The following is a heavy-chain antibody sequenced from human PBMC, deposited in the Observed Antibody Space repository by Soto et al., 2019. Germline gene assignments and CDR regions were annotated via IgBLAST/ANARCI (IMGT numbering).Heavy chain of an antibody. V-gene: IGHV4-30-2*01. Sequence: PSETLSLTCTLSGRSISSGGYSLSCLLQPAGKGLEWMVYIYHSGGTYYHPTVKSRVTISVDRYKNQFSLKLRSVTAADTAVYYCARWWMYAPRCEPWGQGTLVTVSS. J-gene: IGHJ5*02. CDR1: GRSISSGGYS. CDR2: IYHSGGT. CDR3: ARWWMYAPRCEP. D-gene: IGHD2-8*01.